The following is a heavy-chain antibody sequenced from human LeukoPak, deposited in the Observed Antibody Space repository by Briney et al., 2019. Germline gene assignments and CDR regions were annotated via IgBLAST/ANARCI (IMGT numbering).Heavy chain of an antibody. CDR3: AKGSSGT. CDR2: ISYDGSNK. CDR1: GFTFSSYG. V-gene: IGHV3-30*18. Sequence: PGRSLRLSCAASGFTFSSYGMHWVRQAPGKGLEWVAVISYDGSNKYYADSVKGRFTISRDNSKNTLYLQMNSLRAEDTAVYYCAKGSSGTWGQGTLATVSS. J-gene: IGHJ4*02. D-gene: IGHD1-1*01.